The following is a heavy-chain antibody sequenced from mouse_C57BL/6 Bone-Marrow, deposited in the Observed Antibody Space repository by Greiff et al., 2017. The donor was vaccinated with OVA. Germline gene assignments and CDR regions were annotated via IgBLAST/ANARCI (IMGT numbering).Heavy chain of an antibody. V-gene: IGHV1-53*01. D-gene: IGHD1-1*01. Sequence: VQLQQPGTELVKPGASVKLSCKASGYTFTSYWMHWVKQRPGQGLEWIGNINPSNGGTNYNEKFKGKATLTVDKSSSTAYMQLSSLTSEDSAVYYCARSRLTTYYFDYWGQGTTLTVSS. J-gene: IGHJ2*01. CDR1: GYTFTSYW. CDR3: ARSRLTTYYFDY. CDR2: INPSNGGT.